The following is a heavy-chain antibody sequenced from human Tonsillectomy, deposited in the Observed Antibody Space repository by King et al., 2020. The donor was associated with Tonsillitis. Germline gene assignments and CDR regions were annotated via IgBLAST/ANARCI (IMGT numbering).Heavy chain of an antibody. J-gene: IGHJ3*02. CDR3: ARFPSSDGSGSGAVDI. D-gene: IGHD3-10*01. CDR1: GGSISSGGYS. CDR2: IYHTGST. V-gene: IGHV4-30-2*01. Sequence: LQLQESGSGLVKPSQTLSLTCAVSGGSISSGGYSWSWIRQPPGKGLEWIGYIYHTGSTYYIPSLKSRVNISIARSKNHFSLRLTSVTAADTAVYYCARFPSSDGSGSGAVDIWGQGTIVTVSS.